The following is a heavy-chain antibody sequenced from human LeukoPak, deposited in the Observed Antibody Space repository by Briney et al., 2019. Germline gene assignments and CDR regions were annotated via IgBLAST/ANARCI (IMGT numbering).Heavy chain of an antibody. CDR2: ISGSGGST. J-gene: IGHJ4*02. CDR1: LFTVSSNA. CDR3: AKIRMTTVTY. V-gene: IGHV3-23*01. Sequence: PRESLRLSRAAPLFTVSSNASSRVSQAPGAGLEWVSAISGSGGSTYYADSVKGRFTISRDNSKNTLYLQMNSLRAEDTAVYYCAKIRMTTVTYWGQGTLVTVSS. D-gene: IGHD4-17*01.